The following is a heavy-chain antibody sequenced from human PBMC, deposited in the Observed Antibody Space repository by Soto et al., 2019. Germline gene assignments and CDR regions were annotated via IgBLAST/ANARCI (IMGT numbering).Heavy chain of an antibody. Sequence: SETLSLTCSVSGGSISSGDYYWSWIRQPPAKGLEWIGYIYYSGSTYYNPSLKSRVTISLDTSKNQFSLKLSSVTAADTAVYYCARFKYSSSSSWFDPCGQGTMVTSP. J-gene: IGHJ5*02. CDR1: GGSISSGDYY. V-gene: IGHV4-30-4*01. CDR3: ARFKYSSSSSWFDP. CDR2: IYYSGST. D-gene: IGHD6-6*01.